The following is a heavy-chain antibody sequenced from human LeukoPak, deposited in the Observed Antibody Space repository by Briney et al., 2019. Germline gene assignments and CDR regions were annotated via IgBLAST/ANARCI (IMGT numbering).Heavy chain of an antibody. CDR3: ASRRSTSFDY. CDR1: GFTFSNYW. CDR2: INSDETST. D-gene: IGHD5/OR15-5a*01. J-gene: IGHJ4*02. V-gene: IGHV3-74*01. Sequence: GGSLRLSCEASGFTFSNYWMHWVRQAPGQGLEWVSRINSDETSTNYADSVKGRFTISRDNAKNTLYLQMNSLRAEDTAVYYCASRRSTSFDYWGQGTLVTVSS.